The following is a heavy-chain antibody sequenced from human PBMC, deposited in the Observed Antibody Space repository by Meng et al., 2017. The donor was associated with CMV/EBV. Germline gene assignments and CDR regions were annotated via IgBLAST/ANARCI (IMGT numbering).Heavy chain of an antibody. D-gene: IGHD3-22*01. CDR3: ARGVRITMIVVVSHDY. CDR1: GFTFSDYY. J-gene: IGHJ4*02. V-gene: IGHV3-11*01. Sequence: GESLNISCAASGFTFSDYYMSWIRQAPGKGLEWVSYISSSGSTIYYADSVKGRFTISRDNAKNSLYLQMNSLRAEDTAVYYCARGVRITMIVVVSHDYWGQGTLVTVSS. CDR2: ISSSGSTI.